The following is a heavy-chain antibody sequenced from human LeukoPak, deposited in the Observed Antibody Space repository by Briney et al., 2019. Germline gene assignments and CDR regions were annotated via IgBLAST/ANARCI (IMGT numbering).Heavy chain of an antibody. CDR1: GFTVSSYA. Sequence: GRSLRLSCAASGFTVSSYAMHWVRQAPGKGLEWVAVISYDGSNKYYADSVKGRFTISRDNSKNTLYLQMNSLRAEDTAVYYCARDSGPYNSYYYYGMDVWGQATTVTVSS. V-gene: IGHV3-30-3*01. J-gene: IGHJ6*02. CDR2: ISYDGSNK. CDR3: ARDSGPYNSYYYYGMDV. D-gene: IGHD3-10*01.